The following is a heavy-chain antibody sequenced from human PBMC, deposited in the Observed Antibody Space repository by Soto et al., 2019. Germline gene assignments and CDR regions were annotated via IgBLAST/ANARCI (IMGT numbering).Heavy chain of an antibody. CDR3: ARVSRDVYNSPPDASDY. V-gene: IGHV4-59*01. CDR2: IYYSGST. J-gene: IGHJ4*02. D-gene: IGHD1-1*01. CDR1: GGSISSYY. Sequence: PSETLSLTCSVSGGSISSYYWSWIRQPPGKGLEWIGYIYYSGSTNYNPSLKSRVTISVDTSKNHFSLKLSSVTAADTAVYYCARVSRDVYNSPPDASDYWGQGPLVTLSS.